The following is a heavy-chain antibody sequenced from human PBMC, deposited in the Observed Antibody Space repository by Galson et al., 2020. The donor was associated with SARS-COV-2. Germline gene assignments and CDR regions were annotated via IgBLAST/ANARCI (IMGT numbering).Heavy chain of an antibody. CDR1: GFSFSFYA. CDR3: ARDGQTSSGGAFDY. Sequence: GGSLRLSCAASGFSFSFYAMHWVRQAPGKGLDWVALISHDGSDKYYADSVKGRFIISRDKSKNTVYLQMNNLRADDTAVYYCARDGQTSSGGAFDYWGQGTLVTVSA. V-gene: IGHV3-30*07. D-gene: IGHD3-22*01. J-gene: IGHJ4*02. CDR2: ISHDGSDK.